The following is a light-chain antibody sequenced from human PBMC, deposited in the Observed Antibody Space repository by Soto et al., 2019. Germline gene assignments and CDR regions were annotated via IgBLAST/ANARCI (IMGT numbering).Light chain of an antibody. CDR3: SSYAGSNNLVI. CDR1: SSDVGNYKY. J-gene: IGLJ2*01. CDR2: EVN. Sequence: QSALTQSPSASGSPGQSVTISCTGTSSDVGNYKYVSWYQQHPGKAPKLIISEVNKRPSGVPDRFSGSKSGNTASLIVSGLQAEDEADYYCSSYAGSNNLVIFGGGTKLTVL. V-gene: IGLV2-8*01.